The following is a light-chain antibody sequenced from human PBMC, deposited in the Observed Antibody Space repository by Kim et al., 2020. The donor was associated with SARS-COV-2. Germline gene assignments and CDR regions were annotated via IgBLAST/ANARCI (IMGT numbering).Light chain of an antibody. J-gene: IGKJ4*01. V-gene: IGKV3-11*01. CDR2: DAS. CDR1: QSVDSY. Sequence: EIVLTQSPATLSLSPGERATLSCRASQSVDSYLAWYQRKPGQAPRLLIYDASNRVTGIPARFSGSGSGTDFTLTITSLEPEDSAVYYCQQRTNWPLTFGGGTKVDIK. CDR3: QQRTNWPLT.